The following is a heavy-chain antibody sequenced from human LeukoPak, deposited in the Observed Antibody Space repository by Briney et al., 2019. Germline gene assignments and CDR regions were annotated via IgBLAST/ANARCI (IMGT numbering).Heavy chain of an antibody. V-gene: IGHV4-4*09. CDR2: IYATGST. CDR1: GGSISSYY. Sequence: SETLSLTCTVSGGSISSYYWSWIRQPPGKGLEWIGYIYATGSTNYNPSLKSRVTISVDTSKNQFSLNLRSVTAADTAVYYCAIYGSVLSPLGPWGQGTLVTVSS. D-gene: IGHD3-10*01. J-gene: IGHJ5*02. CDR3: AIYGSVLSPLGP.